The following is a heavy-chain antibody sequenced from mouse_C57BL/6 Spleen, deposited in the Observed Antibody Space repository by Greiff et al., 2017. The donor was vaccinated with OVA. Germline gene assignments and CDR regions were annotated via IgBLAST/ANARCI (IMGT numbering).Heavy chain of an antibody. CDR3: TRDLADYVFAY. Sequence: EVKVVESGEGLVKPGGSLKLSCAASGFTFSSYAMSWVRQTPEKRLEWVAYISSGGDYIYYADTVKGRFTISRDNARNTLYLQMSSLKSEDTAMYYCTRDLADYVFAYWGQGTLVTVSA. V-gene: IGHV5-9-1*02. D-gene: IGHD2-4*01. CDR1: GFTFSSYA. J-gene: IGHJ3*01. CDR2: ISSGGDYI.